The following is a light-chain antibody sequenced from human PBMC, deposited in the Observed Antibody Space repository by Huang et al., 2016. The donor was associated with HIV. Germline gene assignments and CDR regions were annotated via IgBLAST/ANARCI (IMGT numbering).Light chain of an antibody. CDR3: QQRSKWLS. CDR2: DAS. J-gene: IGKJ4*01. V-gene: IGKV3-11*01. Sequence: IVLTQSPPTLSIYPGERVTLSCRASQSVGDYVAWYQQKPGQAPRLLIYDASQRASGVSARFSGSGSGIEFILTISSLEPEDYAVYYCQQRSKWLSFGGGTKVEIK. CDR1: QSVGDY.